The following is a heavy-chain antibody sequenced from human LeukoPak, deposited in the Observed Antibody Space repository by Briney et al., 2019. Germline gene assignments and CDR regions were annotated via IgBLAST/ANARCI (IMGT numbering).Heavy chain of an antibody. V-gene: IGHV3-33*01. D-gene: IGHD3-22*01. CDR2: IWYDGSKK. J-gene: IGHJ4*02. CDR1: GFTFTTYA. Sequence: PGGSLRLSCAASGFTFTTYAMHWVRQAPGKGLEWVALIWYDGSKKHYADSVMGRFTISRDNPKNTLYLQMNSLRAEDTAVYYCARTEHYSDWSGYYYFDYWGQGTLVTVSS. CDR3: ARTEHYSDWSGYYYFDY.